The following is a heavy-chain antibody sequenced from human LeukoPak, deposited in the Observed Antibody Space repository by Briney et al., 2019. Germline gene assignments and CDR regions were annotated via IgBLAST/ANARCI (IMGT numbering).Heavy chain of an antibody. J-gene: IGHJ4*02. D-gene: IGHD5-18*01. CDR3: ARGGRYSYGYIDY. CDR2: IKEDGREK. Sequence: QSGGSLRLSCAASGFTISRYWMAWVRQAPGKGLEWVAHIKEDGREKNYVDPVKGRFTISRDNAKNTLYLQVDSLRVADTAVYYCARGGRYSYGYIDYWGQGTLVTVSS. V-gene: IGHV3-7*02. CDR1: GFTISRYW.